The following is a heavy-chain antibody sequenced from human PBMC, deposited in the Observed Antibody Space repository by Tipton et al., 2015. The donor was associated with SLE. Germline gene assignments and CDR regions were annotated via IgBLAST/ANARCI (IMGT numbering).Heavy chain of an antibody. J-gene: IGHJ4*02. CDR2: IYSDGRSP. CDR1: GFTFDKFW. V-gene: IGHV3-74*01. CDR3: ARGMTTVTTDCFDY. D-gene: IGHD4-17*01. Sequence: SLRLSCAASGFTFDKFWMHWIRQAPGKGLMWVARIYSDGRSPSYADSVKGRFTISRDNAKNSLYLQMNSLRAEDTAVYYCARGMTTVTTDCFDYWGQGTLVTVSS.